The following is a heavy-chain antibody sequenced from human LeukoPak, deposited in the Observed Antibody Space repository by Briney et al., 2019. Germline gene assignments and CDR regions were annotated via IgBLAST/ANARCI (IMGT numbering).Heavy chain of an antibody. Sequence: PGRSLRLSCAASGFTFSSYGMHWVRQALGKGLEWVAVISYDGSNKYYADSVKGRFTISRDNSKNTLYLQMNSLRAEDTAVYYCAKSGIAAAGSPFDYWGQGTLVTVSS. CDR3: AKSGIAAAGSPFDY. J-gene: IGHJ4*02. V-gene: IGHV3-30*18. CDR1: GFTFSSYG. D-gene: IGHD6-13*01. CDR2: ISYDGSNK.